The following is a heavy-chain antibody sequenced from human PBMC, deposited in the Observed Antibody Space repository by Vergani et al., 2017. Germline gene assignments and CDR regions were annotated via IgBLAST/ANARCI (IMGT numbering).Heavy chain of an antibody. V-gene: IGHV3-48*03. CDR1: GFTFSSYE. CDR3: ARGYQLLIFDY. CDR2: ISSSGSTI. J-gene: IGHJ4*02. D-gene: IGHD2-2*01. Sequence: EVQLVESGGGLVQPGGSLRLSCAASGFTFSSYEMNWVRQAPGKGLEWVSYISSSGSTIYYADSVKGRFTISRDNAKNSLYLQINSLRAEDTAVYYCARGYQLLIFDYWGQGTLVTVSS.